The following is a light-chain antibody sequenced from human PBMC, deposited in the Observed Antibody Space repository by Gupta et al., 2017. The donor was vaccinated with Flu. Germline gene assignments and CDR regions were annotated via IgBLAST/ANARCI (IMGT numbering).Light chain of an antibody. CDR2: EVS. CDR3: SSYTSSYTYV. J-gene: IGLJ1*01. Sequence: QSALTQPPSVSGSPGHSVTIPCTGTSSDVGNYNRVSWYQQPPDTAPKLMIYEVSNRPSGVPDRFSGSKSGNTASLTISGLQAEDEADDYCSSYTSSYTYVFGTGTKVTVL. CDR1: SSDVGNYNR. V-gene: IGLV2-18*02.